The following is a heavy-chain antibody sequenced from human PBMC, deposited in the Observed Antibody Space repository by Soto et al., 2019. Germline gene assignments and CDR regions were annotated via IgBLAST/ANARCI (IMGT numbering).Heavy chain of an antibody. CDR2: ISGSDDST. CDR1: GFTFSSYA. D-gene: IGHD6-6*01. CDR3: AKRSSSSTFDY. Sequence: EVQLLESGGGLVQPGESLRLSCAASGFTFSSYAMSWVRQAPGKGLEWVSVISGSDDSTYYADSVKGRFTISRDNSKNTLYLKMNSLRAEDTAVYDCAKRSSSSTFDYWGQGTLVTVSS. J-gene: IGHJ4*02. V-gene: IGHV3-23*01.